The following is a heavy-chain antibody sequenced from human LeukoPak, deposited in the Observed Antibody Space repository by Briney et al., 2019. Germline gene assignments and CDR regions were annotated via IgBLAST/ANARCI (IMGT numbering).Heavy chain of an antibody. CDR3: ARSAGSSWFSGWFDP. J-gene: IGHJ5*02. CDR1: GGSISSYY. V-gene: IGHV4-59*01. Sequence: PSETLSLTCTVSGGSISSYYWSWIRQPPGKGLERIGYIYYSGSTNYNPSLKSRVTISVDTSKNQFSLKLSSVTAADTAVYYCARSAGSSWFSGWFDPWGQGTLVTASS. D-gene: IGHD6-13*01. CDR2: IYYSGST.